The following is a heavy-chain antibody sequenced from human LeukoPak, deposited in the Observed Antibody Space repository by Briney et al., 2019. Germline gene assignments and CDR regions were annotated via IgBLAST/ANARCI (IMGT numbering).Heavy chain of an antibody. CDR3: ARRIVYGEQRGLDP. D-gene: IGHD4-17*01. CDR2: IYYSGST. CDR1: GGSISSSSYY. V-gene: IGHV4-39*07. Sequence: EPSETLSLTCTVSGGSISSSSYYWGWIRQPPGKGLEWIGSIYYSGSTYYNPSLKSRVTISVDTSKNQFSLELSSVTAADTAVYFCARRIVYGEQRGLDPWGQGTLVTVSS. J-gene: IGHJ5*02.